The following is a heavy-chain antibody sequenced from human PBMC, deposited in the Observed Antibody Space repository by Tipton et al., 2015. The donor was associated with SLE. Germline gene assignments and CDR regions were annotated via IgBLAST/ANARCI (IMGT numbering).Heavy chain of an antibody. J-gene: IGHJ6*03. Sequence: TLSLTCTVSGGSIFSSYWSWIPQTPGKGLEWIGCIDFSGSTNYNPSLRSRVTMSVKSSNSQVSLKLSSVTAADTAVYYCARDGGPAPESHHYYMDVWGIGTTVTVSS. CDR1: GGSIFSSY. CDR2: IDFSGST. CDR3: ARDGGPAPESHHYYMDV. V-gene: IGHV4-59*01. D-gene: IGHD3-16*01.